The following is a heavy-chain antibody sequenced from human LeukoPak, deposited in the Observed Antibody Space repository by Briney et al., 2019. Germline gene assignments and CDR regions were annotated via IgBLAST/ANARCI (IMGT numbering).Heavy chain of an antibody. CDR1: GFTFSSYG. Sequence: GGSLRLSCAASGFTFSSYGMHWVRQAPGKGLEWVAVIRYDGSNKYYADSVKGRFTISRDNSKNTLYLQMNSLRAEDTAVYYCTRTTYCSSTSCPGIDYWGQGTLVTVSS. V-gene: IGHV3-33*01. CDR2: IRYDGSNK. J-gene: IGHJ4*02. CDR3: TRTTYCSSTSCPGIDY. D-gene: IGHD2-2*01.